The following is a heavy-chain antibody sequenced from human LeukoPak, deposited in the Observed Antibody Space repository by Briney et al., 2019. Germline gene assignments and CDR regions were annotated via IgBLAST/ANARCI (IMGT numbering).Heavy chain of an antibody. Sequence: GRSLRLSCAASGFTFDDYAMHWVRQAPGKGLEWVSGISWNSGSIGYADSVKGRFTISRDNAKNSLYLQMNSLGAEDTALYYCAKDSGSSGWLDYWGQGTLVTVSS. V-gene: IGHV3-9*01. D-gene: IGHD6-19*01. CDR2: ISWNSGSI. J-gene: IGHJ4*02. CDR1: GFTFDDYA. CDR3: AKDSGSSGWLDY.